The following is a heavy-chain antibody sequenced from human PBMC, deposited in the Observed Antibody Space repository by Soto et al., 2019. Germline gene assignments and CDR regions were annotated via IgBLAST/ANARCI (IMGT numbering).Heavy chain of an antibody. V-gene: IGHV4-30-4*01. Sequence: PSETLSLTCTVSGDSISTADYYWNWIRQPPGKGLEWTGYIYYSGNTYYIPSLKSRVTISVDTSKNQISLRLNSVTAADTAVYCCGRSPIAPTLFDPWGQGTLVTVSS. CDR1: GDSISTADYY. CDR3: GRSPIAPTLFDP. J-gene: IGHJ5*02. CDR2: IYYSGNT. D-gene: IGHD1-26*01.